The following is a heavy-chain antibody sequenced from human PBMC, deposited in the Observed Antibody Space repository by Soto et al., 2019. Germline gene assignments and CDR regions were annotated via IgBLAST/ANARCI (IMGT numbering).Heavy chain of an antibody. CDR1: GFTFSTYA. CDR3: AKGGYNNGFLVDC. D-gene: IGHD1-1*01. V-gene: IGHV3-23*05. Sequence: EVQLLESGGGLVQPGGSLRLSCAASGFTFSTYAMSWVRQAPGKGLEWVSTIDNSGGITYYADSVKGRFTISRDNSKKTLQLQMNRQRAEDMAVYYCAKGGYNNGFLVDCWGKGTLVTVSS. J-gene: IGHJ4*02. CDR2: IDNSGGIT.